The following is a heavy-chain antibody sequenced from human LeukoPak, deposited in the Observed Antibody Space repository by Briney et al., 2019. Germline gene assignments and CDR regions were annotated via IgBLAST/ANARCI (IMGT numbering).Heavy chain of an antibody. D-gene: IGHD3-10*01. CDR1: EFSVGSNY. Sequence: PGGSLRLSCAASEFSVGSNYMSWVRQAPGKGLEWVSAISGSGGSTYYADSVKGRFTISRDNSKNTLYLQMNSLRAEDTAVYYCAKAIRGFGELSHYYYYMDVWGKGTTVTISS. CDR3: AKAIRGFGELSHYYYYMDV. J-gene: IGHJ6*03. CDR2: ISGSGGST. V-gene: IGHV3-23*01.